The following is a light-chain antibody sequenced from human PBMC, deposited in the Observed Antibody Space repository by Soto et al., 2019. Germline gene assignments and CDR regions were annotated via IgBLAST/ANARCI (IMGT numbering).Light chain of an antibody. CDR3: QQYDRSPTWT. V-gene: IGKV3-20*01. CDR2: GAS. CDR1: QSVSSSY. Sequence: EIVLTQYPGTLSLSPGERATLSCRASQSVSSSYLAWYQQKPGQAPMLLIYGASSRATGTPDRFSGSGSGTDFTLTISRLEAEDFAVYYCQQYDRSPTWTVGQGTKVEIK. J-gene: IGKJ1*01.